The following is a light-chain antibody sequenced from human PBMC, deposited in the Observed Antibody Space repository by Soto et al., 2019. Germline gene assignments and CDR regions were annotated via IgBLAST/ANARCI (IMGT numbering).Light chain of an antibody. CDR3: QQNGTSPIT. V-gene: IGKV3-20*01. CDR1: QSVASNY. Sequence: EIGLTQSPGTLSLSPGERATLSCRASQSVASNYLAWYQQKPAQAPRLRIYCGSNRANGIPYRFSGSGSRTDFTLTISRMDPEDFGMYYCQQNGTSPITLGHGTRLEIK. J-gene: IGKJ5*01. CDR2: CGS.